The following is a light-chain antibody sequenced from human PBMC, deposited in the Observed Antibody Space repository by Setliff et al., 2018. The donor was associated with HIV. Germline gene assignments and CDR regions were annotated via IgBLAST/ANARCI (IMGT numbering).Light chain of an antibody. Sequence: QSALTQPPSASGSPGQSVTISCTGTSSDVGGYNYVSWYQQHPGKAPKLIIFDVNKRPSGVPDRFSGSKSGNTASLAVSGLQAEDEADYYCCSYAGSVVFGGGTKVTVL. V-gene: IGLV2-8*01. CDR2: DVN. J-gene: IGLJ2*01. CDR3: CSYAGSVV. CDR1: SSDVGGYNY.